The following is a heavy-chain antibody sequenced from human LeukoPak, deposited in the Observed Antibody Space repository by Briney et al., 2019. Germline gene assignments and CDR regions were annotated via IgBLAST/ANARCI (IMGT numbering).Heavy chain of an antibody. Sequence: GASVKVSCKASGGTFSSYAISWVRQAPGQGLEWMGGIIPIFGTANYAQKSQGRVTITTDESTSTAYMELSSLRSEDTAVYYCARDIRNYYDSSGYYRWFDPWGQGTLVTVSS. V-gene: IGHV1-69*05. CDR3: ARDIRNYYDSSGYYRWFDP. CDR1: GGTFSSYA. D-gene: IGHD3-22*01. J-gene: IGHJ5*02. CDR2: IIPIFGTA.